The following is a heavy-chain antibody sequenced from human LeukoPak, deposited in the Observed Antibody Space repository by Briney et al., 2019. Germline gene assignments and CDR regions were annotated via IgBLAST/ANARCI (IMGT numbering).Heavy chain of an antibody. CDR2: ISGSGDNT. Sequence: PGGSLRLSCAASGFTFSSYAMSWDRQAPGKGLEWVSAISGSGDNTYYADFVKGRFTISRDNSKNTLYLQRNSLRAEDTAVYYCAKEAFSRGWHQFDCWGQGTLVTVSS. V-gene: IGHV3-23*01. D-gene: IGHD6-19*01. CDR1: GFTFSSYA. CDR3: AKEAFSRGWHQFDC. J-gene: IGHJ4*02.